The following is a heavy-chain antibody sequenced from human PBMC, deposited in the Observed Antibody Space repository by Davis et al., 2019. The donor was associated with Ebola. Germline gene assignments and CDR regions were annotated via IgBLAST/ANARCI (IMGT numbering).Heavy chain of an antibody. D-gene: IGHD5-12*01. Sequence: GESLKISCAASGFTFSTSWMIWLRQAPGKGLEWVANIRQDGNEIYYVDSVKGRFTISRDNAKNSLYLQMNSLRAGDTAVYYCARAKYSGWGMDVWGQGTTVTVSS. CDR1: GFTFSTSW. CDR3: ARAKYSGWGMDV. V-gene: IGHV3-7*01. CDR2: IRQDGNEI. J-gene: IGHJ6*02.